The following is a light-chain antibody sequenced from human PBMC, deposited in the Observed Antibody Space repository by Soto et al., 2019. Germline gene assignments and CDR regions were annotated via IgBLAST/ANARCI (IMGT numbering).Light chain of an antibody. CDR2: YXX. Sequence: SYELTQPPSVSVAPEKTARITCGGNNIGSKRVHWYRQKPGPAPVLVIYYXXXXXXXXXXXXXXXXSGNTATLTISRVEAGXXXXYYCQVWDITTDHYVFGTGTKLTVL. V-gene: IGLV3-21*04. J-gene: IGLJ1*01. CDR1: NIGSKR. CDR3: QVWDITTDHYV.